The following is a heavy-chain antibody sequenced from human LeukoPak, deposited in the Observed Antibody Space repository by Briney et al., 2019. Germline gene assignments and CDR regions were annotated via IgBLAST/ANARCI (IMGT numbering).Heavy chain of an antibody. Sequence: GGPLRLSCAASGFTFSGSAMHWVRQASGKGLEWVGRIRSKANSYATAYAASVIHRFTISRNDSKNAEYLQMNSMKTEDTAVYYCNKLNPVGYYAHDYWGQGTLVTVSS. CDR2: IRSKANSYAT. CDR3: NKLNPVGYYAHDY. V-gene: IGHV3-73*01. CDR1: GFTFSGSA. D-gene: IGHD2/OR15-2a*01. J-gene: IGHJ4*02.